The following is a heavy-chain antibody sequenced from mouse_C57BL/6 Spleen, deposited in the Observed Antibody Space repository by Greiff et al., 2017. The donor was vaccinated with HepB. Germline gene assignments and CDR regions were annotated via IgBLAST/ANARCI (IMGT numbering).Heavy chain of an antibody. D-gene: IGHD2-5*01. CDR3: PRSVDYSNFDY. CDR2: IYPGDGDT. V-gene: IGHV1-80*01. CDR1: GYAFSSYW. J-gene: IGHJ2*01. Sequence: VQLQQSGAELVKPGASVKISCKASGYAFSSYWMNWVKQRPGKGLEWIGQIYPGDGDTNYNGKFKGKATLTADKSSSTAYMQLSSLTSEDSAVYFCPRSVDYSNFDYWGQGTTLTVSS.